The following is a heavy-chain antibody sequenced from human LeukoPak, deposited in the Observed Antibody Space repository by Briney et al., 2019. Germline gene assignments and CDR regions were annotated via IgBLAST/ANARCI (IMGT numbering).Heavy chain of an antibody. CDR2: ISGSGGST. CDR1: GFTFSSYA. Sequence: PGGSLRLSCAASGFTFSSYAMSWVRQAPGKGLEWVSAISGSGGSTYYADSVKGRFTISRDNSKNTLYLQMNSLKASDTAMYYCARHSIAGHSSGCNYWGQGTLVTVSS. CDR3: ARHSIAGHSSGCNY. D-gene: IGHD6-19*01. J-gene: IGHJ4*02. V-gene: IGHV3-23*01.